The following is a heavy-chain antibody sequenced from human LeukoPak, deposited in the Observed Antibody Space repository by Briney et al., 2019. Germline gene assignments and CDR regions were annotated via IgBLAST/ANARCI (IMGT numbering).Heavy chain of an antibody. D-gene: IGHD4-17*01. V-gene: IGHV4-30-2*01. CDR3: ARVHGDYEFDY. CDR2: IYHSGST. Sequence: SETLSLTCAVSGGSISSGGYSWSWIRQPPGKGLEWIGYIYHSGSTYYNPSLKSRVTISVDRSKNQFSLKLSSVTAADTAVYYCARVHGDYEFDYWGQGTLVTVSS. J-gene: IGHJ4*02. CDR1: GGSISSGGYS.